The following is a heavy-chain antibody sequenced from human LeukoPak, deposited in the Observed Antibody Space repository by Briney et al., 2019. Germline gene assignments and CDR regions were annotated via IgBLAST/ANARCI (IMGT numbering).Heavy chain of an antibody. CDR3: AKCSSLWSSPVVY. D-gene: IGHD4-23*01. CDR2: ISSSSSYI. J-gene: IGHJ4*02. V-gene: IGHV3-21*01. Sequence: GGSLRLSCAASGFTFSSYSMNWARQAPGKGLEWVSSISSSSSYIYYADSVKGRFTISRDNAKNSLYLQMNSLRAEDTAVYYCAKCSSLWSSPVVYWGQGTLVTASS. CDR1: GFTFSSYS.